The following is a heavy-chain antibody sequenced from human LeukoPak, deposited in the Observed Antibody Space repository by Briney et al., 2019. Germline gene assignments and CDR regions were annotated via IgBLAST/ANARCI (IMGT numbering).Heavy chain of an antibody. D-gene: IGHD3-22*01. CDR3: PRERYYYDSSGSYYFDY. Sequence: PGGSLRLSCAASGFTFSSYAMHWVRQAPGKGLEWVAVISYDGSNKYYADPVKGRFTISRDNSKNTLYLQMNSLRAEDTAVYYCPRERYYYDSSGSYYFDYWGQGTLVTVSS. V-gene: IGHV3-30-3*01. CDR2: ISYDGSNK. J-gene: IGHJ4*02. CDR1: GFTFSSYA.